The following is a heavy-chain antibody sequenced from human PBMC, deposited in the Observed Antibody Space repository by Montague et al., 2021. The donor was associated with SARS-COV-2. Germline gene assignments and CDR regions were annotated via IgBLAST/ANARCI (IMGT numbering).Heavy chain of an antibody. Sequence: SLRLSCAASGFTFSSYAMSWVRQAPGKGLEWVSAISGSGGSTYYADSVKGRFTISRDNSKNTLYLQMNSLRAEDTAVYYCAKDLETGYDILTGYYIRYAFDIWGQGTMVTVSS. CDR2: ISGSGGST. V-gene: IGHV3-23*01. D-gene: IGHD3-9*01. CDR1: GFTFSSYA. J-gene: IGHJ3*02. CDR3: AKDLETGYDILTGYYIRYAFDI.